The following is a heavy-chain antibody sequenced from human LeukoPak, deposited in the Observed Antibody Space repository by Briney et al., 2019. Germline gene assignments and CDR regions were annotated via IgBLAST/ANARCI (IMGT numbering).Heavy chain of an antibody. CDR1: GYTFSAFH. V-gene: IGHV1-2*02. CDR3: ARSNYYGSQSEY. J-gene: IGHJ4*02. D-gene: IGHD3-10*01. Sequence: ASVKVSCKASGYTFSAFHIHWVRLAPGQGPEWMGWVNPNSGDTNYAQRFRGRVTMTRDTSINTAYMELSSLRSDDTAAYYCARSNYYGSQSEYWGQGTLVAVSS. CDR2: VNPNSGDT.